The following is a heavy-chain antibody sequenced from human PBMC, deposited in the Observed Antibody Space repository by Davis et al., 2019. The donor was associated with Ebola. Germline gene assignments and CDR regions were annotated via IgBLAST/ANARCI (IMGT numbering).Heavy chain of an antibody. D-gene: IGHD3-22*01. Sequence: PSETLSLTCSVSGVSITSHYWNWIRQPPGKGLEWIGYIYYPGSTTFNPSLRGRPPLSVDTSRSQFSLRLTSVTAADTGVYYCARVHDTRGYELDYWGQGTLVTVSS. CDR1: GVSITSHY. CDR2: IYYPGST. CDR3: ARVHDTRGYELDY. V-gene: IGHV4-59*08. J-gene: IGHJ4*02.